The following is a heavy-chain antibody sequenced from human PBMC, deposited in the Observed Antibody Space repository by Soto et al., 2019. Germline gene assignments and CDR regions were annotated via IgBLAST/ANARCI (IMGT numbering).Heavy chain of an antibody. CDR1: GYTFTSYD. CDR3: ARGLFYRRGGDRGSVGY. Sequence: QVQLVQSGAEVKKPGASVKVSCKASGYTFTSYDINWVRQATGQGLEWMGWMNPNSGNTGYAQKFQGRVTINRNTSISTADMELSSLRSDDTAVYYCARGLFYRRGGDRGSVGYWGQGTLVTVSS. J-gene: IGHJ4*02. D-gene: IGHD2-21*01. V-gene: IGHV1-8*01. CDR2: MNPNSGNT.